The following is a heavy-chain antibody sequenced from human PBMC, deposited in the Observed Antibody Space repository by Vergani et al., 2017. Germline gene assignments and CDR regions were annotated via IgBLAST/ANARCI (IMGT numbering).Heavy chain of an antibody. V-gene: IGHV4-30-4*08. Sequence: QVQLQESGPGLVKPSQTLSLTCTVSGGSISSGDYYWSWIRQPPGKGLEWIGYIYYSGSTYYNPSLKSRVTISVDRSKNQFSLKLSSVTAADTAVYYCARGLGYCSSTSCSQYYFDYWGQGTLVTVSS. CDR1: GGSISSGDYY. D-gene: IGHD2-2*01. CDR3: ARGLGYCSSTSCSQYYFDY. J-gene: IGHJ4*02. CDR2: IYYSGST.